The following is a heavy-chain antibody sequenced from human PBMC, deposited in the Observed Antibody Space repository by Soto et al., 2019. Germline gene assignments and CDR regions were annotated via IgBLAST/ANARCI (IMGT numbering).Heavy chain of an antibody. CDR1: GGSFSGYY. CDR2: INHSGST. CDR3: ARGAVAGAAFFDY. J-gene: IGHJ4*02. V-gene: IGHV4-34*01. D-gene: IGHD6-19*01. Sequence: SETLSLTCAVYGGSFSGYYWSWIRQPPGKGLEWIGEINHSGSTNYNPSLKSRVTISVDTSKNQFSLKLSSVTAADTAVYYCARGAVAGAAFFDYWGQGTLVT.